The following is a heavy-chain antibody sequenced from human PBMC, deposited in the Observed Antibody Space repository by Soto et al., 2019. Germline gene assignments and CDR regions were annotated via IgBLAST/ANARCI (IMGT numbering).Heavy chain of an antibody. Sequence: GGSLKLSCAAPGITLSSYSIGWVRPAPGKGLEWVSGIKSRGGGTYFADSVKGRFTISRDNSKNTLSLQMNSLRADDTAVYYCARALGSLDPFDYWGQGTPVTVSS. CDR2: IKSRGGGT. CDR1: GITLSSYS. D-gene: IGHD3-3*01. J-gene: IGHJ4*02. CDR3: ARALGSLDPFDY. V-gene: IGHV3-23*01.